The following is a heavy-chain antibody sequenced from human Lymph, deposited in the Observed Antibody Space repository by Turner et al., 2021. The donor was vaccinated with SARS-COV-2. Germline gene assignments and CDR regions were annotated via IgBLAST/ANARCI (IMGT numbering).Heavy chain of an antibody. J-gene: IGHJ6*02. CDR2: LLPTLRIA. V-gene: IGHV1-69*10. CDR1: GGTFSSYA. CDR3: ARVVGGFGELGYYYYYGMDV. Sequence: QVQLVQSGAEVKKPGSSVKVSCKASGGTFSSYAISWVRQAPGQGLEWMGGLLPTLRIATDAQKFQGRVTITAEKSTSTAYMELSSLRSEDTAVFYCARVVGGFGELGYYYYYGMDVWGQGTTVTVSS. D-gene: IGHD3-10*01.